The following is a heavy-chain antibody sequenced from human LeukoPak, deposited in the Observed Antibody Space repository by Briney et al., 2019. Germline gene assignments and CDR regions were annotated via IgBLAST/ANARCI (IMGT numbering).Heavy chain of an antibody. D-gene: IGHD2-2*01. CDR3: AKDGASGWSQLLRGDAFDI. Sequence: GGSLRLSCAASGFTFSSYAMSWVRQAPGKGLEWVSAISGSGGSTYYADSVKGRFTISRDNSKNTLYLQMNSLRAEDTAVYYCAKDGASGWSQLLRGDAFDIWGQGTMVTVSS. J-gene: IGHJ3*02. CDR1: GFTFSSYA. V-gene: IGHV3-23*01. CDR2: ISGSGGST.